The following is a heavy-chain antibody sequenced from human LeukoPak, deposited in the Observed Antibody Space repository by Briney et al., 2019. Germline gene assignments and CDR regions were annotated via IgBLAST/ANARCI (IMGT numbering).Heavy chain of an antibody. J-gene: IGHJ4*02. V-gene: IGHV3-48*01. Sequence: PGGSLRLSCAASGFTFSSYSMNWVRQAPGKGLEWVSYISSSSSTIYYADSVKGRFTISRDNAKNSLYLQMNSLRAEDTAVYYCARDPPYWEQLVHFDYWGQGTLVTVSS. CDR2: ISSSSSTI. D-gene: IGHD6-6*01. CDR1: GFTFSSYS. CDR3: ARDPPYWEQLVHFDY.